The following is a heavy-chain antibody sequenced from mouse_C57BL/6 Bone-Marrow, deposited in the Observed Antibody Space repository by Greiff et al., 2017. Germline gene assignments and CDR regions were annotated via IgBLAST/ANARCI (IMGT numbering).Heavy chain of an antibody. J-gene: IGHJ1*03. CDR2: IWSGGST. Sequence: QVQLQQSGPGLVQPSQSLSITCTVSGFSLTSYGVHWVRQSPGKGLEWLGVIWSGGSTDYNAAFISRLSISKDNSKSQVFFKMNSLQADDTAIYYCARGHYYGSSQGYCDVWGTGTTVTVSS. CDR3: ARGHYYGSSQGYCDV. CDR1: GFSLTSYG. D-gene: IGHD1-1*01. V-gene: IGHV2-2*01.